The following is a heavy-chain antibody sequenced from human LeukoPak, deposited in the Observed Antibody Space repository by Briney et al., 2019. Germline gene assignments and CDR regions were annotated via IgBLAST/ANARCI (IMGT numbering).Heavy chain of an antibody. V-gene: IGHV3-53*01. CDR1: GFTISSNY. CDR3: TTPIRGEDY. CDR2: IYSGGST. D-gene: IGHD3-16*01. Sequence: GGSLRLSCAASGFTISSNYMSWVRQAPGKGLEWVSVIYSGGSTYYADSVKGRFTISRHNSKNTLYLQMNSLKTEDTAVYYCTTPIRGEDYWGQGTLVTVSS. J-gene: IGHJ4*02.